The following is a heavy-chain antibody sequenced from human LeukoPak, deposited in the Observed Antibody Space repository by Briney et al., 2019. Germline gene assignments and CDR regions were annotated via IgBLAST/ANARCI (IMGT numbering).Heavy chain of an antibody. D-gene: IGHD3-10*01. CDR2: IKNDGRTT. CDR1: GMTFSHRW. V-gene: IGHV3-74*01. CDR3: ATYGSGSYPFDY. Sequence: GGSLRLSCAASGMTFSHRWMHWVRQAPGKGLVWVSLIKNDGRTTIYADSVKGRFTISRDNSKNTLYLQMNSLRAEDTAVYYCATYGSGSYPFDYWGQGTLVTVSS. J-gene: IGHJ4*02.